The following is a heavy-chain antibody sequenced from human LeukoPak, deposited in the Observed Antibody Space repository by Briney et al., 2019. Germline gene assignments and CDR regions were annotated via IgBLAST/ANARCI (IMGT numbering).Heavy chain of an antibody. Sequence: ASVMVSCKASGYTFTNSDITWVRQAPGHGLEWMGRIRTSNGDTNYAANLQGRVTMTTDTSTSTVYMELGSLTFDDTAVYFCARDPYHRLGPPLDLWGQGTLVTVSS. CDR2: IRTSNGDT. CDR3: ARDPYHRLGPPLDL. V-gene: IGHV1-18*01. CDR1: GYTFTNSD. D-gene: IGHD1-14*01. J-gene: IGHJ5*02.